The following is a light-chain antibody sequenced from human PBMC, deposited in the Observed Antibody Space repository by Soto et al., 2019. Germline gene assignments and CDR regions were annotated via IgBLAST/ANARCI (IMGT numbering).Light chain of an antibody. Sequence: QSALTQPASVSGSPGQSITIFCTGTSSDVGGSNYVSWYQQHPGKAPKLMIYEVTNRPSGVSNRFSGSKSGNTASLTISGLQAEDEADYYGSSHASSSTSYVFGTGTKVTVL. CDR1: SSDVGGSNY. CDR3: SSHASSSTSYV. CDR2: EVT. J-gene: IGLJ1*01. V-gene: IGLV2-14*01.